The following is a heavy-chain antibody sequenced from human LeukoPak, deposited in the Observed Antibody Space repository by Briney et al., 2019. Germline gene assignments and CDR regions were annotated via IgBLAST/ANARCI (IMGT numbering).Heavy chain of an antibody. CDR1: GGSISSGSYY. D-gene: IGHD5-18*01. CDR2: IYYSGST. CDR3: ARRKRGYSYGLDY. V-gene: IGHV4-61*01. Sequence: TLSLTCTVSGGSISSGSYYWSWIRQPPGKGLEWIGYIYYSGSTNYNPSLKSRVTISVDTSKNQFSLKLSSVTAADTAVYYCARRKRGYSYGLDYWGQGTLVTVSS. J-gene: IGHJ4*02.